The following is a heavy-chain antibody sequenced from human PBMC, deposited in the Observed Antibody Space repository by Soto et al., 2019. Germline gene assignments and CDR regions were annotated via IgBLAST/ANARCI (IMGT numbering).Heavy chain of an antibody. D-gene: IGHD2-21*01. Sequence: LRLSCVASGFSFEDYDIHWVRQSPGKGLEWVSSITSNSDAIKYADSVKGRFTLSRDNAKNSMYLEMNSLRVEDTAFYFCVKGTFSRSKVIFDYWGQGTLVTVSS. CDR3: VKGTFSRSKVIFDY. CDR2: ITSNSDAI. V-gene: IGHV3-9*01. J-gene: IGHJ4*02. CDR1: GFSFEDYD.